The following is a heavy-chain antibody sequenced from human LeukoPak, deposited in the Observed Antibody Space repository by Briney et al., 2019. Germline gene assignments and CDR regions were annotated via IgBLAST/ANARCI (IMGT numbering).Heavy chain of an antibody. CDR3: ARDRGYSYAKGFDY. Sequence: PGGSLRLSCAASGFTFDDYGMSWVRQAPGKGLEWVSGINWNGGSTGYADSVKGRFTISRDNAKNSLYPQMNSLRAEDTALYYCARDRGYSYAKGFDYWGQGTLVTVSS. J-gene: IGHJ4*02. CDR1: GFTFDDYG. CDR2: INWNGGST. D-gene: IGHD5-18*01. V-gene: IGHV3-20*04.